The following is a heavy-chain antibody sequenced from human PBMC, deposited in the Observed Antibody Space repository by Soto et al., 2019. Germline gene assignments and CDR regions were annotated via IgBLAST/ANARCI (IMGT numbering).Heavy chain of an antibody. J-gene: IGHJ4*02. CDR3: AREWSGFDY. Sequence: PSETLSLTCSVSGDSITRYKWSWIRHSPGKGPEWIANLYSSGDTNHNPSLKSRVTISVDTSKNQYSLKLSPATPADTAVYYCAREWSGFDYWGQGILVTVSS. D-gene: IGHD2-15*01. CDR2: LYSSGDT. V-gene: IGHV4-59*01. CDR1: GDSITRYK.